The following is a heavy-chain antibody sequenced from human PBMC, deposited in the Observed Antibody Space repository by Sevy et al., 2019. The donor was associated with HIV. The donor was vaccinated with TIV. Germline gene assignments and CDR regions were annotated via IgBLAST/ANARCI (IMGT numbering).Heavy chain of an antibody. Sequence: GSLRLSCAVHDGSFSGYYWNWIRQLPGKGLEWIGEINESGITYYNPSLKSRVTISVDTSKKQFSLKLNSVTAADTAVNFCARSPPVVVVPGAPSWFDPWGQGTLVTVSS. CDR3: ARSPPVVVVPGAPSWFDP. CDR2: INESGIT. J-gene: IGHJ5*02. V-gene: IGHV4-34*01. D-gene: IGHD2-2*01. CDR1: DGSFSGYY.